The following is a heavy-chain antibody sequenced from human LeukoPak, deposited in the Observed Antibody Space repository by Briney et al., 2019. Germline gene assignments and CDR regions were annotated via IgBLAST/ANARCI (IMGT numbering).Heavy chain of an antibody. J-gene: IGHJ6*03. Sequence: GGFLRLSCAASGFTFSSYWMSWVRQAPGKGLEWVANINQDGSEKYYVDSVKGRFTISRDNAKNALYLQMKSLRAEDTAVYYCARELGYYYGSGNYMDVWGKGTTVTISS. CDR3: ARELGYYYGSGNYMDV. D-gene: IGHD3-10*01. CDR1: GFTFSSYW. V-gene: IGHV3-7*01. CDR2: INQDGSEK.